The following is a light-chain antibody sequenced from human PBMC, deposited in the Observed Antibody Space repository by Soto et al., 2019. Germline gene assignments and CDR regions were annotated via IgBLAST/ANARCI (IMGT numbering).Light chain of an antibody. CDR3: QHRASWPLT. Sequence: EIVLTQSPATLSLSPGERATLSCRASQSVSTFFAWYQQKPGQAPRLLIYDGSTRAPGVPARFSGGGSGTDFTLTICSLEPEDFAVYYCQHRASWPLTFGGGTKVDIK. J-gene: IGKJ4*01. CDR1: QSVSTF. CDR2: DGS. V-gene: IGKV3-11*01.